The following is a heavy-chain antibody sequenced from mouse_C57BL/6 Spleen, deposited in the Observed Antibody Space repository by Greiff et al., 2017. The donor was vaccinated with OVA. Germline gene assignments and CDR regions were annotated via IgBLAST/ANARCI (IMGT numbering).Heavy chain of an antibody. Sequence: VQLVESGAELAKPGASVKLSCKASGYTFTSYWMHWVKQRPGQGLEWIGYINPSSGYTKYNQKFKDKATLTADKSSSTAYMQLSSLTYEDSAVYYCAIPDDGYAMDYWGQGTSVTVSS. CDR2: INPSSGYT. D-gene: IGHD1-1*01. V-gene: IGHV1-7*01. CDR1: GYTFTSYW. J-gene: IGHJ4*01. CDR3: AIPDDGYAMDY.